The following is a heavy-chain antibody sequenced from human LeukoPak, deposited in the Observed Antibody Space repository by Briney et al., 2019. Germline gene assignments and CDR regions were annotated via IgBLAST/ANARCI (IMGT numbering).Heavy chain of an antibody. CDR1: GYTFTRHY. V-gene: IGHV1-46*01. J-gene: IGHJ3*02. Sequence: ATVKVSCKASGYTFTRHYMNWVRQAPGQGLEWMGKINPISGGTGYAQKFQGRVTMTRDTSTSTVYMELTSLRSEDTAVYYCARDGLYCTNGVCSSDIWGQGTLVTVSS. D-gene: IGHD2-8*01. CDR2: INPISGGT. CDR3: ARDGLYCTNGVCSSDI.